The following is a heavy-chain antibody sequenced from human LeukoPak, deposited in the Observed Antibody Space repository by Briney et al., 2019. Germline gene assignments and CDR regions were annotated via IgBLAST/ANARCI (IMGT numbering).Heavy chain of an antibody. V-gene: IGHV4-34*01. CDR3: ARGRYSYADYYMDV. D-gene: IGHD5-18*01. J-gene: IGHJ6*03. CDR2: INPSGRT. Sequence: PSETLSLTCSVYGGSFNLYYWGWIRQTPGKGLEWIGEINPSGRTNYNPSLKSRVTTSIDTSKNQFSLKLSSVTAADTAVYYCARGRYSYADYYMDVWGKGTTVTVSS. CDR1: GGSFNLYY.